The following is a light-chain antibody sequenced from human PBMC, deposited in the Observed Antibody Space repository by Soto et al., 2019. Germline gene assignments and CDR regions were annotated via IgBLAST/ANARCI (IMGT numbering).Light chain of an antibody. CDR2: KAS. CDR1: QSISGW. Sequence: DIQMTQSPSTLSASVGDRVTITCRASQSISGWLAWYQQKPGKAPKLLIYKASSLESGVSSGFSGSGSGTECTLTISSLQPDDCATYYCQQYDSYPYTFGHGTKLEIK. CDR3: QQYDSYPYT. J-gene: IGKJ2*01. V-gene: IGKV1-5*03.